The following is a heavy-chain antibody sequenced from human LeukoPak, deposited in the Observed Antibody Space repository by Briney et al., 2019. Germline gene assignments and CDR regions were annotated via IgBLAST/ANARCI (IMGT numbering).Heavy chain of an antibody. V-gene: IGHV1-18*01. CDR2: ISAHNGDT. Sequence: ASVKVSCKASGYTFTRYGISWVRQAPGQGLEWMGWISAHNGDTHYAQKFQGRVTMTTDTSTSTAYMELRSLRSDDTAVYYCARDGDYDFWSGSHVTRPPPNNYFYGMDVWGQGTTVSVSS. D-gene: IGHD3-3*01. J-gene: IGHJ6*02. CDR1: GYTFTRYG. CDR3: ARDGDYDFWSGSHVTRPPPNNYFYGMDV.